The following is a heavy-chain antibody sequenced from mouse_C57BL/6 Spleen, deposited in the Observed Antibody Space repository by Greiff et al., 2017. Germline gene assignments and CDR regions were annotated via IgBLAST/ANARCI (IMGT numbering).Heavy chain of an antibody. Sequence: QVQLQQSGAELVKPGASVKISCKASGYAFSSYWMNWVKQRPGKGLAWIGQIYPGDGDTNYNGKFKGKATLTADKSSSTAYMQLSSLTSDDSAVYFCARGDYGSSPFDYWGQGTTLTVSS. CDR3: ARGDYGSSPFDY. J-gene: IGHJ2*01. V-gene: IGHV1-80*01. D-gene: IGHD1-1*01. CDR2: IYPGDGDT. CDR1: GYAFSSYW.